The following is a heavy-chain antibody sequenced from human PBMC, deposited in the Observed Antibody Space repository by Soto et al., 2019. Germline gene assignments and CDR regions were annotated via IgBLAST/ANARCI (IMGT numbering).Heavy chain of an antibody. Sequence: GESLKISCKGSGYSFTSYWISWVRQMPGKGLEWMGRIDPSDSYTNYSPSFQGHVTISADKSISTAYLQWSSLKASDTAMYYCASHGYCSSSSCYSGENNWIDPWGQGTLVTVSS. J-gene: IGHJ5*02. CDR2: IDPSDSYT. CDR1: GYSFTSYW. V-gene: IGHV5-10-1*01. D-gene: IGHD2-2*02. CDR3: ASHGYCSSSSCYSGENNWIDP.